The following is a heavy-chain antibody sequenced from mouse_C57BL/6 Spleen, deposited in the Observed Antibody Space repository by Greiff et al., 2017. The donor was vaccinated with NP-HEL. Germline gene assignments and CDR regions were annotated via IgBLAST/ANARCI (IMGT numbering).Heavy chain of an antibody. CDR2: IDPSDSYT. CDR1: GYTFTSYW. D-gene: IGHD1-1*01. V-gene: IGHV1-69*01. Sequence: QVQLKQSGAELVMPGASVKLSCKASGYTFTSYWMHWVKQRPGQGLEWIGEIDPSDSYTNYNQKFKGKSTLTVDKSSSTAYMQLSSLTSEDSAVYYCARGPGGSSSAWFAYWGQGTLVTVSA. CDR3: ARGPGGSSSAWFAY. J-gene: IGHJ3*01.